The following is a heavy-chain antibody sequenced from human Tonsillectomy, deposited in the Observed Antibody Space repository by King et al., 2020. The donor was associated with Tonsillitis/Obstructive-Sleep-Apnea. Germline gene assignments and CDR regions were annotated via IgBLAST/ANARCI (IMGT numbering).Heavy chain of an antibody. V-gene: IGHV3-53*04. CDR3: ARDRESTSSWVAFDI. CDR1: GFTVSSNY. D-gene: IGHD2-2*01. Sequence: VQLVESGGGWVQPGGSLRLSCAASGFTVSSNYMNWVRQAPGKGLEWVSLLYSGGSTYYADSVKGRFTISKDNSKNTLSRQMNSLRAEDTAVYYCARDRESTSSWVAFDIWGQGTMVTVSS. J-gene: IGHJ3*02. CDR2: LYSGGST.